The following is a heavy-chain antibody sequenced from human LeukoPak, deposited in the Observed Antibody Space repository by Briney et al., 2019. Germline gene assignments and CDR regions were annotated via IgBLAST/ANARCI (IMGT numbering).Heavy chain of an antibody. Sequence: PGGSLRLSCAASGFTFSSYWMHWVRQAPGKGLVWVSRINSDGSSTSYADSVKGRFTISGDNAKNTLYLQMNSLRAEDTAVYYCARLRYSSSLVDYWGQGTLVTVSS. D-gene: IGHD6-13*01. CDR1: GFTFSSYW. CDR2: INSDGSST. J-gene: IGHJ4*02. V-gene: IGHV3-74*01. CDR3: ARLRYSSSLVDY.